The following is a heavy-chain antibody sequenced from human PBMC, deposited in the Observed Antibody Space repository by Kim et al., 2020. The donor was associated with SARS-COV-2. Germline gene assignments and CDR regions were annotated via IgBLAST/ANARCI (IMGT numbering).Heavy chain of an antibody. Sequence: GGSLRLSCVTSGFTFRTYAMSWVRQAPGKGLEWVSAISGSGATTHYAASVKGRFTISRDNSMNTLSLQMTSLKVEESALYYCAKDGDTSTTRTDSLDIWGQGTMVTISS. CDR3: AKDGDTSTTRTDSLDI. CDR1: GFTFRTYA. CDR2: ISGSGATT. D-gene: IGHD3-10*01. V-gene: IGHV3-23*01. J-gene: IGHJ3*02.